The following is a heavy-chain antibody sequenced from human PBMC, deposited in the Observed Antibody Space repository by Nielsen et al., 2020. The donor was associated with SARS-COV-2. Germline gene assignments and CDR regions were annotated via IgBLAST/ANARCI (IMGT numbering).Heavy chain of an antibody. CDR3: ARGGFCSSTSCYRHWFDP. CDR1: GGSISSGGYY. J-gene: IGHJ5*02. CDR2: INHSGST. Sequence: SETLSLTCTVSGGSISSGGYYWSWIRQPPGKGLEWIGEINHSGSTNYNPSLKSRVTISVDTSKNQFSLKLSSVTAADTAVYYCARGGFCSSTSCYRHWFDPWGQGTLVTVSS. D-gene: IGHD2-2*01. V-gene: IGHV4-39*07.